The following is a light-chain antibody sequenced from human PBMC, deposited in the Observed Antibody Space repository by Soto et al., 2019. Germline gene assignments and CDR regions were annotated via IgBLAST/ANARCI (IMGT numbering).Light chain of an antibody. J-gene: IGKJ2*01. CDR3: QQYGSSPPYT. Sequence: EVVLTQSPGTLSLSPGERATLSCRASQSVRSSYLAWYQQKPGQAPRLLMYGASSRATGIPDRFSGSGSGTDFTLTISRLEPEDFAVYYCQQYGSSPPYTFDQGTKLEIK. CDR1: QSVRSSY. V-gene: IGKV3-20*01. CDR2: GAS.